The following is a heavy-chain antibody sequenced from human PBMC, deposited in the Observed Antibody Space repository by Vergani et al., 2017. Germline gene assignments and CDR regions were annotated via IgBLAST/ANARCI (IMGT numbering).Heavy chain of an antibody. V-gene: IGHV1-18*04. CDR3: ARSQMATNDFDL. D-gene: IGHD5-24*01. J-gene: IGHJ4*02. CDR1: GYIFVNHP. Sequence: QAQLGQSDSEVKKPGAPVTLSCKTSGYIFVNHPITWVRQAPGQGLEWMGWISPYNHKTLYSQKVEGRVTMTSDTSSSTVFLELRRLTSDDTAIYYCARSQMATNDFDLWGRGTLVTVSS. CDR2: ISPYNHKT.